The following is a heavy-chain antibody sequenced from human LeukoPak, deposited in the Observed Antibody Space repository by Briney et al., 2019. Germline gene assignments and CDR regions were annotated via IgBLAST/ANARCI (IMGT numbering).Heavy chain of an antibody. Sequence: SENLSLTCAVYGGSFSGYYWSWIRQPPGKGLEWIGEISHSGSTNYNPSLKSRVTISVDTSKNQFSLKLSSVTAADTAVYYCARGHPEGRHYGSGSYYNKGVYYFDYWGQGTLVTVSS. CDR1: GGSFSGYY. CDR2: ISHSGST. V-gene: IGHV4-34*01. J-gene: IGHJ4*02. D-gene: IGHD3-10*01. CDR3: ARGHPEGRHYGSGSYYNKGVYYFDY.